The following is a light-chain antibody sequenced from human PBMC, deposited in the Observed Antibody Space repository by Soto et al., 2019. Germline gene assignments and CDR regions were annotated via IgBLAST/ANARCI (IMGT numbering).Light chain of an antibody. CDR1: QSVSSS. Sequence: EIVLTQSPGTLSLSPGARVTLSCRASQSVSSSLAWYQQRPGQAPRLLIYGAFRRATGIPDRFSGSGSGTDFTLTISRLEPEDFAVYYCQQYGSSPFTFGPGTKVDIK. CDR3: QQYGSSPFT. CDR2: GAF. V-gene: IGKV3-20*01. J-gene: IGKJ3*01.